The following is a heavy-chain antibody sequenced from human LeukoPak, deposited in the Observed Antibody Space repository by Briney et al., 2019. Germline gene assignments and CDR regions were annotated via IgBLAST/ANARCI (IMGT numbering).Heavy chain of an antibody. CDR3: ARVRAYDYVWGSYRTSYFDY. J-gene: IGHJ4*02. V-gene: IGHV4-31*03. CDR1: GGSISSGGYY. CDR2: IYYSGST. D-gene: IGHD3-16*02. Sequence: SETLSLTCTVSGGSISSGGYYWSWIRQHPGKGLEWIGYIYYSGSTYYNPSLKSRVTISVDTSKNQFSLKLSSVTAADTAVYYCARVRAYDYVWGSYRTSYFDYWGQGTLVTVSS.